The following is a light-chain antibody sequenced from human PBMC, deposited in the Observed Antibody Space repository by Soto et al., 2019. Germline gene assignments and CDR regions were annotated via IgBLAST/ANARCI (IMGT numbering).Light chain of an antibody. CDR1: QSVSSS. J-gene: IGKJ4*01. CDR2: DAS. V-gene: IGKV3-11*01. CDR3: QHRSDWPPGAT. Sequence: EIVLTQSPATLSLSPRERATLFCRASQSVSSSLAWYQQKPGQAPRLLIYDASNRATGIPARFSGGGSGTDFTLTISSLEPEDSALYSCQHRSDWPPGATFGGGTKVEIK.